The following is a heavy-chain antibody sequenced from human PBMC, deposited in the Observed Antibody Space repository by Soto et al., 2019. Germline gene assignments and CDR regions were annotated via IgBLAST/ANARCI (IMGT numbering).Heavy chain of an antibody. D-gene: IGHD6-13*01. CDR3: ARDESAGSSIRY. Sequence: EVQVVESGGGLVKPGGSLRLSCTAAGSTVSSYGMHWVRQAPGKGLEWVASINNGGEYIYYADSVQGRFTISRDNAKNSLYLQMNSLRAEDTAVYYCARDESAGSSIRYWGQGTLVTVSS. CDR2: INNGGEYI. V-gene: IGHV3-21*01. J-gene: IGHJ4*02. CDR1: GSTVSSYG.